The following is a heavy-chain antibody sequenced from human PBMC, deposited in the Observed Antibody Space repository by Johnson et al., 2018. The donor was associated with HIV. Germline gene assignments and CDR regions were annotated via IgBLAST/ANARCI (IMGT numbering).Heavy chain of an antibody. D-gene: IGHD6-19*01. V-gene: IGHV3-30*19. Sequence: QVQLVESGGGVVQPGRSLRLSCAASGFTFSSYGMHWVRQAPGKGLEWVAFISYDGSNKYYADSVKGRFTISRDNSMHTMYLQMNSLRAEDTAVYYCAGQVRAFDIWGQGTMVTVSS. CDR2: ISYDGSNK. J-gene: IGHJ3*02. CDR1: GFTFSSYG. CDR3: AGQVRAFDI.